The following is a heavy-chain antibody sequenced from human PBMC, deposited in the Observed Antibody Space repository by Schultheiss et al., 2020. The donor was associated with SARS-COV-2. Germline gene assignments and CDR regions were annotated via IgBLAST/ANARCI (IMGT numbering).Heavy chain of an antibody. J-gene: IGHJ6*02. D-gene: IGHD2-2*01. CDR3: ARGIVVVPAAIPSLMDV. CDR1: GFTFSDYY. Sequence: GGSLRLSCAASGFTFSDYYMSGVRQAPGKGLEWVSYISSSSSTIYYADSVKGRFTISRDNAKNSLYLQMNSLRDEDTAVYYCARGIVVVPAAIPSLMDVWGQGTTVTVSS. CDR2: ISSSSSTI. V-gene: IGHV3-11*04.